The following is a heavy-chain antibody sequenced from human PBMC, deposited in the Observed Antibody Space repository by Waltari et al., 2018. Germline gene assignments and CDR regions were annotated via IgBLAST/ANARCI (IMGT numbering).Heavy chain of an antibody. D-gene: IGHD1-26*01. CDR3: ARGPLGLVGITHFDP. V-gene: IGHV1-69*05. CDR1: GGTFNSYS. Sequence: QVQLMQSGADVSRPGSSVTVSCRASGGTFNSYSVRWMRQVPGQGLQWLGGIIPAFGTSNYAREFQGRVTITTDESGKTAYMELNSLTSDDTAVYFCARGPLGLVGITHFDPWGQGTLVTVSS. CDR2: IIPAFGTS. J-gene: IGHJ5*02.